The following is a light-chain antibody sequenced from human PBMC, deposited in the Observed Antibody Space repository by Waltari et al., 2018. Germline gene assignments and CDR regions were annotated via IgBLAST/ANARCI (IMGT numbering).Light chain of an antibody. CDR3: CSYAGTFTPFV. Sequence: QPALTQPRSVSASPGQPVTISSTAPSRDVGGYNFLSCYQQHPGHAPKLMIYDTNKRPSGVPDRFSGSKSGNTASLTISVLQADDEADYYCCSYAGTFTPFVFGTETRVTVL. V-gene: IGLV2-11*01. J-gene: IGLJ1*01. CDR1: SRDVGGYNF. CDR2: DTN.